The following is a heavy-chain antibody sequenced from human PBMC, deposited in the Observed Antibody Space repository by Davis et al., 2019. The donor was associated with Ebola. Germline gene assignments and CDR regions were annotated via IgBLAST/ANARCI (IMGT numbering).Heavy chain of an antibody. V-gene: IGHV4-34*01. J-gene: IGHJ6*03. CDR2: INHSGGT. CDR3: ARGGGWGLTILGYMDV. CDR1: GGSFSGYY. Sequence: SETLSLTCAVYGGSFSGYYWNWIRQTPGEGLQWIGEINHSGGTNYNPSLKSRVTISVDTSKNQFSLKLRSVTAADTAVYYCARGGGWGLTILGYMDVWGKGTTVTVSS. D-gene: IGHD3-3*01.